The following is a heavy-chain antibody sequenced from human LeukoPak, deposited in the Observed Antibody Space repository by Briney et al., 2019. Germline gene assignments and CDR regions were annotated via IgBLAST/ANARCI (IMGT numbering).Heavy chain of an antibody. Sequence: GGSLRLSCAASGFTFRSYGMHWVRQAPGKGLEWVAVIWYDGSNKYYADSVKGRFTISRDNSKNTLYLQMNSLRAEDTAVYYCAKDRASIVVVVAATGAFDYWGQGTLVTVSS. V-gene: IGHV3-33*06. CDR2: IWYDGSNK. CDR1: GFTFRSYG. D-gene: IGHD2-15*01. CDR3: AKDRASIVVVVAATGAFDY. J-gene: IGHJ4*02.